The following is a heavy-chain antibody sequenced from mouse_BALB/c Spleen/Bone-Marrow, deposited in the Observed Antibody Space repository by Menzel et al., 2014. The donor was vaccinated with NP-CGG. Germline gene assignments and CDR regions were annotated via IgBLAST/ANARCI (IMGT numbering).Heavy chain of an antibody. J-gene: IGHJ4*01. D-gene: IGHD2-1*01. V-gene: IGHV6-6*01. CDR2: IGSKANNHAT. Sequence: EVKLMESGGGLVQPGGSMKLSCAASGFTFSDAWMDWVRQSPEKGLEWVAEIGSKANNHATYYAESVKGRSTISRDDSKSSVYLQMNSLRAEDTGIYYCTRRGGNYYYGNYNYAMDYWGQGTSVTVSS. CDR3: TRRGGNYYYGNYNYAMDY. CDR1: GFTFSDAW.